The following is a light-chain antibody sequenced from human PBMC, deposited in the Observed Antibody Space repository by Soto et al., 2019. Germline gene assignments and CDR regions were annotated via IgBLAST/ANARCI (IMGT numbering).Light chain of an antibody. CDR3: QQSFTIPWT. Sequence: DIQMTQSPSSLSTSVGDRVTITCRASQYIGTYLNWYQQKPGKAPKLLISSASRLQSGVTSKFSGSGSGTHCSLTISRLQPGDFATYYCQQSFTIPWTFGQGTKVEIK. CDR2: SAS. V-gene: IGKV1-39*01. J-gene: IGKJ1*01. CDR1: QYIGTY.